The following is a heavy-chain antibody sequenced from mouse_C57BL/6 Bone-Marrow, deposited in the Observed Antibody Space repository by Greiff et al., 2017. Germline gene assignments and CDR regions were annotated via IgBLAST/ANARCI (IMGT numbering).Heavy chain of an antibody. CDR2: IDPENGDT. CDR3: TSYDYDYAMDY. CDR1: GFNFKDDY. D-gene: IGHD2-4*01. V-gene: IGHV14-4*01. Sequence: VQLQQSGAELVRPGASVKLSCTASGFNFKDDYMHWVKQRPEQGLEWIGWIDPENGDTEYASKFQGKATITADTSSNTAYLQLSSLTSEDTAVYYCTSYDYDYAMDYWGQGTSVTVSS. J-gene: IGHJ4*01.